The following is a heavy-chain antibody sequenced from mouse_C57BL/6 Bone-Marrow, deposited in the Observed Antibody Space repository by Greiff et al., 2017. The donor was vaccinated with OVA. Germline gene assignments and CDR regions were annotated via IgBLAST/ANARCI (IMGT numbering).Heavy chain of an antibody. D-gene: IGHD1-1*01. CDR1: GYTFTDYY. Sequence: QVQLQQSGAELVRPGASVKLSCKASGYTFTDYYINWVKQRPGQGLEWIARIYPGSGNTYYNEKFKGKATLTAEKSSSTAYMQLSSLTSEDSAVYFCARDGDYGRGYAMDYWGQGTSVTVSS. V-gene: IGHV1-76*01. CDR2: IYPGSGNT. J-gene: IGHJ4*01. CDR3: ARDGDYGRGYAMDY.